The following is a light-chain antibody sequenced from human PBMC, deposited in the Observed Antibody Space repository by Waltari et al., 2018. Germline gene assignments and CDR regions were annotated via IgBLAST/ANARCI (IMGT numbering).Light chain of an antibody. CDR2: EVF. Sequence: QSALTQPASVSGTPGQSITISCSGTTSDVGSYDLFPWYHQHPGEAPKLLICEVFKRPPDTSSRFSGAKSGSTASLTISGLQPEDEADYYCCSYAGRGTYVFGSGTKVTVL. V-gene: IGLV2-23*02. CDR1: TSDVGSYDL. J-gene: IGLJ1*01. CDR3: CSYAGRGTYV.